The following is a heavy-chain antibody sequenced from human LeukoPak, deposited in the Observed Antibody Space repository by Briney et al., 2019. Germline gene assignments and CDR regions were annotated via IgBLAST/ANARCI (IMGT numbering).Heavy chain of an antibody. J-gene: IGHJ5*02. V-gene: IGHV4-38-2*02. Sequence: PSETQSLTCTVSGYSISSGYYWGWIRQPPGKGLEWIGSIYHSGSTYYNPSLKSRVTISVDTSKNQFSLKLSSVTAADTAVYYCARDAGRITMVRGGTNWFDPWGQGTLVTVSS. CDR2: IYHSGST. CDR1: GYSISSGYY. CDR3: ARDAGRITMVRGGTNWFDP. D-gene: IGHD3-10*01.